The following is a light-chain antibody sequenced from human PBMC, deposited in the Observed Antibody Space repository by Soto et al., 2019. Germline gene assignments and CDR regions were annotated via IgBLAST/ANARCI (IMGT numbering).Light chain of an antibody. CDR2: DAS. J-gene: IGKJ1*01. CDR3: QQYNSYPAA. V-gene: IGKV1-5*01. Sequence: DIQMTQSPSTLSASVGDRVTITCRASQTISGRSAWYQQKPGKAPKLLIYDASSLESGVPSRFSGSGSGTEFTLTIDSLQPDDFATYYCQQYNSYPAAFGQGTKVEI. CDR1: QTISGR.